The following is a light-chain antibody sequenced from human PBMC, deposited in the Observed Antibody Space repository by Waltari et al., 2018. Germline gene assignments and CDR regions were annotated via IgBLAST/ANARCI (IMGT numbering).Light chain of an antibody. Sequence: QSALTQPRSVSGSPGQSVTIPCTGTSRDVASHACVSWYQHHPGKAPKLMIYDVSERPSGVPDRFSGSQSGNTASLIISGLQADDEADYYCCSCAGTDTFWVFGGGTKLTVL. CDR1: SRDVASHAC. CDR3: CSCAGTDTFWV. J-gene: IGLJ3*02. CDR2: DVS. V-gene: IGLV2-11*01.